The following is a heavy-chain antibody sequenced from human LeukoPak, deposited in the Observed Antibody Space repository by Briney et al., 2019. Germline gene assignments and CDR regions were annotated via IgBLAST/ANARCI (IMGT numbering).Heavy chain of an antibody. Sequence: SETLSLTCAVYGGSFSGYYWSWIRQPPGKGLEWIGEINHSGSTNSNPSLKSRVTISVDTSKNQFSLKLSSVTAADTAVYYCASHQGTQNWFDPWGQGPLVPVFS. CDR2: INHSGST. CDR1: GGSFSGYY. J-gene: IGHJ5*02. V-gene: IGHV4-34*01. CDR3: ASHQGTQNWFDP. D-gene: IGHD1-1*01.